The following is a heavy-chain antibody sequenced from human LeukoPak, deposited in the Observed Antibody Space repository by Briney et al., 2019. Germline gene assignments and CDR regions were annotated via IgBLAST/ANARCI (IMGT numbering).Heavy chain of an antibody. V-gene: IGHV3-23*01. Sequence: GGSLRLSCAASGFTFSSYAMSWVRQAPVKGLEWVSAISGSGGSTYYADSVKGRFTISRDNSKNTLYLQMNSLRAEDTAVYYCAKLGCLQLRNYDYWGQGTLVTVSS. D-gene: IGHD5/OR15-5a*01. CDR2: ISGSGGST. CDR3: AKLGCLQLRNYDY. CDR1: GFTFSSYA. J-gene: IGHJ4*02.